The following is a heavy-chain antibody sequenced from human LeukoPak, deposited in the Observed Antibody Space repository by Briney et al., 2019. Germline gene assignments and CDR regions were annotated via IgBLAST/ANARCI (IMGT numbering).Heavy chain of an antibody. CDR1: GGSISSYY. Sequence: SETLSLTCTVSGGSISSYYWSWTRQPPGKGLEWIGYIYYSGSTNYNPSLKSRVTISVDTSKNQFSLKLSSVTAADTAVYYCARDPVRGGFDYWGQGTLVTVSS. D-gene: IGHD2-15*01. V-gene: IGHV4-59*01. CDR2: IYYSGST. J-gene: IGHJ4*02. CDR3: ARDPVRGGFDY.